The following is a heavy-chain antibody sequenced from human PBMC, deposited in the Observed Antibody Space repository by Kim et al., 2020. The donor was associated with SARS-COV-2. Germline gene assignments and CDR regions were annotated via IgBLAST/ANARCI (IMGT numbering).Heavy chain of an antibody. Sequence: ASVKVSCKASGYTFTSYYMHWVRQAPGQGLEWMGIINPSGGSTSYAQKFQGRVTMTRDTSTSTVYMELSSLRSEDTAVYYCARETYYYGSGSRPLPTLLDWGQGTLVTVSS. CDR1: GYTFTSYY. CDR3: ARETYYYGSGSRPLPTLLD. CDR2: INPSGGST. V-gene: IGHV1-46*01. D-gene: IGHD3-10*01. J-gene: IGHJ4*02.